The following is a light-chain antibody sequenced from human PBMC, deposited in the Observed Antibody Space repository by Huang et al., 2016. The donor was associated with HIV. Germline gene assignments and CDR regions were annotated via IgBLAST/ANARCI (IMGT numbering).Light chain of an antibody. V-gene: IGKV2-30*01. CDR3: MQGSHWPPT. CDR1: ESLVYSDGNTY. CDR2: KVS. J-gene: IGKJ3*01. Sequence: DVVMTQSPLSLPVTLGQPASISCRSSESLVYSDGNTYWNWFQQRPGQSPRRLIYKVSIRDSGVPDRVSGSGSGTNFTLKISRVEAEDVGIYYCMQGSHWPPTFGPGTKVDFK.